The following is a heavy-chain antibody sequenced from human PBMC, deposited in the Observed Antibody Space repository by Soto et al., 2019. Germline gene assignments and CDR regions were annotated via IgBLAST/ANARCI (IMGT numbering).Heavy chain of an antibody. Sequence: QVQLVQSGAEVKKPEASVKVSCKASGDTFTRCGISWVRQAPGQGLEWMGWISAYNAKTDYAQKFQGRVTLTTDTSTSTAYMELRSLRSDDTAVYYCYAADFYYYGMDVWGPGTTVTVSS. V-gene: IGHV1-18*01. D-gene: IGHD2-2*01. CDR2: ISAYNAKT. CDR3: YAADFYYYGMDV. J-gene: IGHJ6*02. CDR1: GDTFTRCG.